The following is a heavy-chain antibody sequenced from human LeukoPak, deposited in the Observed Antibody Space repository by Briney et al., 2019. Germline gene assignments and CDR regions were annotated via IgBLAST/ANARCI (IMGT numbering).Heavy chain of an antibody. CDR1: GFTFRTYG. CDR2: IKTKTEGGTT. J-gene: IGHJ4*02. D-gene: IGHD3-10*01. V-gene: IGHV3-15*01. Sequence: GGSLRLSCAASGFTFRTYGMHWVRQAPGKGLEWVGRIKTKTEGGTTDYAAPVKGRFTISRDDSKNTVYLQMNSLKTEDTAVYYCASYGSGSHDYWGQGSLVTVSS. CDR3: ASYGSGSHDY.